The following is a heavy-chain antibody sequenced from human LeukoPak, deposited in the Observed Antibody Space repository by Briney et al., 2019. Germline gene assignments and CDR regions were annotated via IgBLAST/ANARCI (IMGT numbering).Heavy chain of an antibody. J-gene: IGHJ4*02. D-gene: IGHD1-1*01. V-gene: IGHV5-51*01. CDR3: ARLPTGTINPLGYLDY. CDR2: IYPGDSDT. Sequence: SGESLKISCKDSGYSFTNYWIGWVRQMPGKGLEWMGIIYPGDSDTRYSPSFQGQVTISADKSITTAYLQWSSLKASDTAVYYCARLPTGTINPLGYLDYWGQGTLVTVSS. CDR1: GYSFTNYW.